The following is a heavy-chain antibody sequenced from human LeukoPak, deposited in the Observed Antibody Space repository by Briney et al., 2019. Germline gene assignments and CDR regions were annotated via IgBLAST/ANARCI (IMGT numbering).Heavy chain of an antibody. V-gene: IGHV3-21*01. CDR1: GLTFSSYS. J-gene: IGHJ4*02. D-gene: IGHD2-15*01. CDR2: ISSSSSYI. Sequence: PGGSLRLSCAASGLTFSSYSMNWVRQAPGKGLEWVSSISSSSSYIYYADSVKGRFTISRDNAKNSLYLQMNSLRAEDTAVYYCARTVYCSGGSCYPFDYWGQGTLVTVSS. CDR3: ARTVYCSGGSCYPFDY.